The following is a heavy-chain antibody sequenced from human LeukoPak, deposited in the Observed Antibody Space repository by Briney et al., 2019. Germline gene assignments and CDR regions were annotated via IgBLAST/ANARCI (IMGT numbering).Heavy chain of an antibody. V-gene: IGHV3-11*05. Sequence: GGSLRLSCAASGFTFSDYYMTWIRQPPGKGLEWVAYTSRRNSRSNIYSNYAGSVKGRFTISRDDAKNSLYLQMSNLGAEDTATYYCARDPQSAYPPWYFDLWGRGTLVTVSS. J-gene: IGHJ2*01. D-gene: IGHD3-16*01. CDR3: ARDPQSAYPPWYFDL. CDR2: TSRRNSRSNIYS. CDR1: GFTFSDYY.